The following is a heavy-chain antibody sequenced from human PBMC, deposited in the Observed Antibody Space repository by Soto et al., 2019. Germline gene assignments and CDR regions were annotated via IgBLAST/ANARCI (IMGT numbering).Heavy chain of an antibody. CDR3: AGGGGYDSSGYYYLEYFQH. V-gene: IGHV3-23*01. CDR1: GFTFSSYA. CDR2: ISGSGGST. D-gene: IGHD3-22*01. J-gene: IGHJ1*01. Sequence: EVQLLESGGGLVQPGGSLRLSCAASGFTFSSYAMSWVRQAPGKGLEWVSAISGSGGSTYYADSMKGRFTISRDNSKNTLYLQMNSLRAEDTAVYYCAGGGGYDSSGYYYLEYFQHWGQGTLVTVSS.